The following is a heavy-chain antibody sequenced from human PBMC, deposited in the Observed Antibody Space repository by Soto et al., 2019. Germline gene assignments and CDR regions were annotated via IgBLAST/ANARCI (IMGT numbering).Heavy chain of an antibody. V-gene: IGHV3-23*03. CDR1: GVTVNTYA. D-gene: IGHD6-19*01. Sequence: ALSVLSPASGVTVNTYAMSRLRHAPAIGLELISFVICGCSYIYYAASGKGLFTISRQHSENSLYLQMNTMRVEDTAVYYCAKGAASAWFSGAAHYFDFWGQGCLVTVSS. CDR2: VICGCSYI. CDR3: AKGAASAWFSGAAHYFDF. J-gene: IGHJ4*02.